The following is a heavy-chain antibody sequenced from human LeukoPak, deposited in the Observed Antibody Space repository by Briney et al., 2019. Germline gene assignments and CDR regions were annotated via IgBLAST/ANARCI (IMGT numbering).Heavy chain of an antibody. J-gene: IGHJ1*01. Sequence: AGGSLRLSCAASGFTFSSYSMTWVRQAPGKGLEWVSYISSSSSTIYYADSVKGRFTISRDNAKNSLYLQMNSLRAEDTAVYYCARDILTGSQSRFQHWGQGTLVTVSP. V-gene: IGHV3-48*04. CDR3: ARDILTGSQSRFQH. CDR1: GFTFSSYS. D-gene: IGHD3-9*01. CDR2: ISSSSSTI.